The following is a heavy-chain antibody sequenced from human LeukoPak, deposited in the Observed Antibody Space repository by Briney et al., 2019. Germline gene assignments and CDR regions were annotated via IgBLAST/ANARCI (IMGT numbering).Heavy chain of an antibody. CDR2: ISWNSGSI. D-gene: IGHD6-19*01. V-gene: IGHV3-9*01. CDR3: AKDRGSSGWRTGMFDY. Sequence: GGSLRLSCAASGFTFDDYAMHWVRQAPGKGLEWVSGISWNSGSIGYADSVKGRFTISRDNAKNSLYLQMNSLRAEDTALYYCAKDRGSSGWRTGMFDYWGQGTLVTVSS. CDR1: GFTFDDYA. J-gene: IGHJ4*02.